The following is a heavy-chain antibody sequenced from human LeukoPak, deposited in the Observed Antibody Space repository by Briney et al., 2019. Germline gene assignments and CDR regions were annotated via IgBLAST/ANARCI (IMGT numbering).Heavy chain of an antibody. CDR3: ARASTYYYGSGEDFDY. J-gene: IGHJ4*02. CDR1: GFTFSSYA. CDR2: ISYDGSIK. Sequence: GGSLRLSCAASGFTFSSYAMHWVRQAPGKGLKWVAVISYDGSIKYYADSVKGRFTISRDNSKNTLYLQMNSLRAEDTAVYYCARASTYYYGSGEDFDYWGQGTLVTVSS. V-gene: IGHV3-30*04. D-gene: IGHD3-10*01.